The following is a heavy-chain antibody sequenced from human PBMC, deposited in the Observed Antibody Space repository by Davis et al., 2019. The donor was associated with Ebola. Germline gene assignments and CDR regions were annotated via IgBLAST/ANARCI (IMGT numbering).Heavy chain of an antibody. CDR1: GGSISSSNW. Sequence: SETLSLTCAVSGGSISSSNWWSWVRQPPGKGLEWIGEIYHSGSTNYNPSLKSRVTISVDTSKNQFSLKLSSVTAADTAVYYCARHGGAVAALYYGMDVWGQGTTVTVSS. J-gene: IGHJ6*02. CDR3: ARHGGAVAALYYGMDV. CDR2: IYHSGST. D-gene: IGHD6-19*01. V-gene: IGHV4-4*02.